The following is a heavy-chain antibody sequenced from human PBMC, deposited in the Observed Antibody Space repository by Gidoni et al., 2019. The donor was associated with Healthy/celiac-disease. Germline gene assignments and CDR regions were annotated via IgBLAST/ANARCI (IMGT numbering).Heavy chain of an antibody. CDR1: GFPFSSYS. CDR2: ISSSSSYI. Sequence: EVQLVESGGGLVKPGGSLRLSCAASGFPFSSYSMNWVRQAPGKGLEWVSSISSSSSYIYYADSVKGRFTISRDNAKNSLYLQMNSLRAEDTAVYYCARDEVPASTVTASGYWGQGTLVTVSS. D-gene: IGHD2-21*02. J-gene: IGHJ4*02. V-gene: IGHV3-21*01. CDR3: ARDEVPASTVTASGY.